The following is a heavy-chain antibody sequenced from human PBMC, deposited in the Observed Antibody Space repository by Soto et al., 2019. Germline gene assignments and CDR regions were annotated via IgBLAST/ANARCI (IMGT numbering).Heavy chain of an antibody. CDR1: GGSISSYS. J-gene: IGHJ4*02. D-gene: IGHD5-12*01. CDR3: ARDSFDGYTDY. CDR2: IYTSGST. V-gene: IGHV4-4*07. Sequence: XETLSLTCTVAGGSISSYSWSWIRQPAGKGLDWIGRIYTSGSTNYNPSLKSRVTMSVDTSKNQFSLKLSSVTAADTAVYYCARDSFDGYTDYWGQGHLVTVSS.